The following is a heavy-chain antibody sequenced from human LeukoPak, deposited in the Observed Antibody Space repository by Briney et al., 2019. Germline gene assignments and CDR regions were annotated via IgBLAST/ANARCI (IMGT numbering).Heavy chain of an antibody. CDR3: ARGERGANWFDP. D-gene: IGHD1-26*01. Sequence: SHTLSLTFAISGDSVSRNTATWNWIRQSPPRGLEWQGRTYYRSKWYNDYAESVKSRITINPDTSKNQFSLQLNSVTSADTAVYYCARGERGANWFDPWGQGTLVTVSS. J-gene: IGHJ5*02. V-gene: IGHV6-1*01. CDR1: GDSVSRNTAT. CDR2: TYYRSKWYN.